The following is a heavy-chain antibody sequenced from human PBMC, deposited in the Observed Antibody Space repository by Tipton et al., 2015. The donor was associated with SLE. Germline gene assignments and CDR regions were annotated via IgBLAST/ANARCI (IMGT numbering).Heavy chain of an antibody. J-gene: IGHJ4*02. V-gene: IGHV3-53*01. Sequence: GSLRLSCAVSGFSVSNSYMSWVRQAPGKGLEWVSILYAGGLIFYGDSVKGRFTISRDNSKNTLYLQMDSLRTEDTAVYYCVKEVGAAYFDSWGQGTLVTVSS. D-gene: IGHD1-26*01. CDR2: LYAGGLI. CDR1: GFSVSNSY. CDR3: VKEVGAAYFDS.